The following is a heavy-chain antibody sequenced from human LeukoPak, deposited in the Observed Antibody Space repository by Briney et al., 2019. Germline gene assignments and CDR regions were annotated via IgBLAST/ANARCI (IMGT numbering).Heavy chain of an antibody. CDR2: INHSGST. CDR1: GFTFSSYS. D-gene: IGHD5-24*01. CDR3: ARGRWWFDP. Sequence: GSLRLSCAASGFTFSSYSMNWVRQAPGKGLEWIGEINHSGSTNYNPSLKSRVTISVDTSKNQFSLKLSSVTAADTAVYYCARGRWWFDPWGQGTLVTVSS. V-gene: IGHV4-34*01. J-gene: IGHJ5*02.